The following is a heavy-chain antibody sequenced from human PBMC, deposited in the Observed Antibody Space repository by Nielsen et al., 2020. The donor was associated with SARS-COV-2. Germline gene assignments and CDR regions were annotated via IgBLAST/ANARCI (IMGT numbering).Heavy chain of an antibody. CDR1: GYSFTRYW. J-gene: IGHJ6*02. Sequence: KVSCKASGYSFTRYWIGWVRQMPGKGLEWMGIIYPGDSDTRYSPSSQGQVTISADKSISTAYLEWSSLKASDTAMYYCARHDITMVRGVIVYYYGMDVWGQGTTVTVSS. CDR2: IYPGDSDT. D-gene: IGHD3-10*01. CDR3: ARHDITMVRGVIVYYYGMDV. V-gene: IGHV5-51*01.